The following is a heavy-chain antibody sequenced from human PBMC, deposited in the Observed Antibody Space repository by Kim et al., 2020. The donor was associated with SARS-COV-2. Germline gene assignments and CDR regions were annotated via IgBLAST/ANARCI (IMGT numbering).Heavy chain of an antibody. CDR1: GGSISSYY. Sequence: SETLSLTCTVSGGSISSYYWSWIRQPAGKGLEWIGRIYTSGSTNYNPSLKSRVTMSVDTSKNQFSLKLSSVTAADTAVYYCARTVAGTFSGWASEAEDYWGQGTLVTVSS. J-gene: IGHJ4*02. CDR2: IYTSGST. V-gene: IGHV4-4*07. CDR3: ARTVAGTFSGWASEAEDY. D-gene: IGHD6-19*01.